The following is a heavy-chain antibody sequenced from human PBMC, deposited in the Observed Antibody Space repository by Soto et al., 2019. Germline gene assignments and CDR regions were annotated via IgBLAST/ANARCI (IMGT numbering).Heavy chain of an antibody. J-gene: IGHJ4*02. CDR3: ARVSYDILTGYYYFDY. CDR2: IYYSGST. Sequence: SETLSLTCTVSGDSISSYYWSWIRQPPGKGLEWIGCIYYSGSTNYNPSLKSRVTMSVDTSKNQFSLKLSSVTAADTAVYYCARVSYDILTGYYYFDYWGQGTLVTVSS. V-gene: IGHV4-59*01. D-gene: IGHD3-9*01. CDR1: GDSISSYY.